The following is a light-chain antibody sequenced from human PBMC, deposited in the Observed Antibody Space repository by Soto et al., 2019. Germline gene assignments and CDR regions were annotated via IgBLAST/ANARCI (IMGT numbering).Light chain of an antibody. CDR1: QSVSSSF. V-gene: IGKV3-20*01. CDR2: GAS. Sequence: EIVLTQSPGTLSLSPGEGATLYCRASQSVSSSFLAWYHQKPGQAPRLLIYGASSRATGIPDRFSGSGSGTDFTLTISRLEPEDFAVYYCQQYGSSPYTFGQGTKLEIK. J-gene: IGKJ2*01. CDR3: QQYGSSPYT.